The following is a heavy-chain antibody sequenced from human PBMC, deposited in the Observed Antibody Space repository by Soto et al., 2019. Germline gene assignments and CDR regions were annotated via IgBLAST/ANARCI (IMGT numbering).Heavy chain of an antibody. Sequence: QVQLVQSGAEVKKPGSSVKVSCKASGGTFSSYAISWVRQAPGQGLEWMGGIIPSFGTANYAQKFQGRVTITADESTSTAYMEVSSLRSEDTAVYYCASHALVTDITYFDYWGQGTLVTVSS. CDR3: ASHALVTDITYFDY. V-gene: IGHV1-69*01. CDR1: GGTFSSYA. CDR2: IIPSFGTA. J-gene: IGHJ4*02. D-gene: IGHD2-21*02.